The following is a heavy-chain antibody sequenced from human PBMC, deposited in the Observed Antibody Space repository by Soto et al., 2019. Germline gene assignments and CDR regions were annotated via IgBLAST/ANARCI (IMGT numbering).Heavy chain of an antibody. J-gene: IGHJ4*02. D-gene: IGHD6-13*01. CDR3: AREWLYSSSWYAFDY. CDR2: IIPIFGTA. CDR1: GGTFSSYA. V-gene: IGHV1-69*01. Sequence: QVQLVQSGAVVKKPGSSVKVSCKASGGTFSSYAIRRVRQAPGQGLEWMGGIIPIFGTANYAQKFQGRVTITADESTSTAYMELSSLRSEDTAVYYCAREWLYSSSWYAFDYWGQGTLVTVSS.